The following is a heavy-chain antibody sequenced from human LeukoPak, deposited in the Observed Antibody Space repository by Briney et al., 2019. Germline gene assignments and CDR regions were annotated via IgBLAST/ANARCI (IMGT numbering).Heavy chain of an antibody. CDR2: IYYSGST. V-gene: IGHV4-31*03. J-gene: IGHJ4*02. D-gene: IGHD6-19*01. Sequence: PSETLSLTCTVSGGSINSGGYYWSWIRQHPGKGLEWIGYIYYSGSTYYNPSLKSRVTISVDTSKNQFSLKLSSVTAADTAVYYCASEKPGIAVAEAYWGQGTLVTVSS. CDR3: ASEKPGIAVAEAY. CDR1: GGSINSGGYY.